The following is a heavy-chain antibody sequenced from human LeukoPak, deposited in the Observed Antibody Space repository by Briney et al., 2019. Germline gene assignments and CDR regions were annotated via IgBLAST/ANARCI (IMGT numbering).Heavy chain of an antibody. CDR1: GYTFTSYG. V-gene: IGHV1-18*01. J-gene: IGHJ5*02. CDR2: ISAYNGNT. D-gene: IGHD2-15*01. Sequence: GASVKVSCKASGYTFTSYGISWVRQAPGQGLEWMGWISAYNGNTNYAQKFQGRVTITADKSTSTAYMELSSLRSEDTAVYYCARVYTRYCSGGSCYPGPWGQGTLVTVSS. CDR3: ARVYTRYCSGGSCYPGP.